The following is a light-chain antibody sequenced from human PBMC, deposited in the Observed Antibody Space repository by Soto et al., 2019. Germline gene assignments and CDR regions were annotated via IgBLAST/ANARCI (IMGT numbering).Light chain of an antibody. J-gene: IGKJ4*01. Sequence: DIQFTQSPSFMSASVGDRVTITCRASQGIRTFLAWYQQHPGTAPKGLIYDASNLQSGVPSRFSGSGARTDFTLTISSLQPEDFETYYCQQVNNYPLTFGGGTQVDIK. CDR1: QGIRTF. V-gene: IGKV1-9*01. CDR2: DAS. CDR3: QQVNNYPLT.